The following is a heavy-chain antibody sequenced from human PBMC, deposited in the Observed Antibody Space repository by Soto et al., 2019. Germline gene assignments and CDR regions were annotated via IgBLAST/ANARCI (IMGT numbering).Heavy chain of an antibody. CDR2: ISSYNGNT. J-gene: IGHJ4*02. V-gene: IGHV1-18*01. Sequence: GASGKVSCKASCYTFTHYGISWVRQAPGQGLEWMGWISSYNGNTNYAQKLQGRVTMTTGTSTSTAYMELRSLRSDDTAVYYCARDYYDSSGYYYDXSGQGTLVTVSS. CDR3: ARDYYDSSGYYYDX. D-gene: IGHD3-22*01. CDR1: CYTFTHYG.